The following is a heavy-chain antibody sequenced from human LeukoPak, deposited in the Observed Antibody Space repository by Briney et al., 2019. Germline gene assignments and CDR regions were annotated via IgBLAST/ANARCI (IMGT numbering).Heavy chain of an antibody. CDR3: ARNSGYSIGDAFDI. V-gene: IGHV3-30*04. Sequence: GGSLRLSCAASGFTFSSYAMHWVRQAPGKGLEWVAVISYDGSNKYYADSVKGRFTISRDNSKNTLYLQMNSLRAEDTAVYYCARNSGYSIGDAFDIWGQGTMVTVSS. D-gene: IGHD3-22*01. CDR1: GFTFSSYA. CDR2: ISYDGSNK. J-gene: IGHJ3*02.